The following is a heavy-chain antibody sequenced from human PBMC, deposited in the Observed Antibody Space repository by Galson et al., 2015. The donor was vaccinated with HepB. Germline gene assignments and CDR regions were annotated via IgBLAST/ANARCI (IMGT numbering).Heavy chain of an antibody. Sequence: SLRLSCAASGFTFSDYYMSWIRQAPGKGLEWVSYISSRSSDTNYVDSVKGRFTISRDNAKNSLYLQMDSLRVEDTAVYYCARDSVVGPTAVDYWGPGTLVSVSS. J-gene: IGHJ4*02. D-gene: IGHD1-26*01. CDR1: GFTFSDYY. CDR2: ISSRSSDT. V-gene: IGHV3-11*06. CDR3: ARDSVVGPTAVDY.